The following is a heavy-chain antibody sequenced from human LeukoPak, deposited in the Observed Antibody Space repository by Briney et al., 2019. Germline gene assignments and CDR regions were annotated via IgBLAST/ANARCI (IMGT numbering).Heavy chain of an antibody. J-gene: IGHJ4*02. CDR3: AKDQRGPLFDY. V-gene: IGHV3-23*01. CDR2: ISGSGGST. CDR1: GFTFSSYA. D-gene: IGHD6-25*01. Sequence: GASLRLSCAASGFTFSSYAMSWVRQAPRKGLEWVSGISGSGGSTYYADSVKGRFTISRDNSKNTLYLQMNSLRAEDTAVYYCAKDQRGPLFDYWGQGTLVTVSS.